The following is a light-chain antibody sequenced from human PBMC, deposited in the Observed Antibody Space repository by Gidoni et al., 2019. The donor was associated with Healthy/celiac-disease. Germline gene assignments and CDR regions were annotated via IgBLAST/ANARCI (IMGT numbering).Light chain of an antibody. CDR1: SSNIGSTT. J-gene: IGLJ2*01. V-gene: IGLV1-44*01. CDR3: AEWDDSLNGPV. CDR2: SNN. Sequence: QSVLTQPPSASWTPGQRVTISCSGSSSNIGSTTVNWYQQLPGTAPKLLIYSNNQRPSGVPDRFSGSKSGTSASLAISGLQSEDEADYYCAEWDDSLNGPVFGGGTKLTVL.